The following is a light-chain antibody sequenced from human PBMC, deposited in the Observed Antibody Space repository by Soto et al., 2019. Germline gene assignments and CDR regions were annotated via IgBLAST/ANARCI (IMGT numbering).Light chain of an antibody. J-gene: IGKJ4*01. Sequence: ETVMTQSPVTLSVSPGDTATLSCRASQRVSSHLAWYQQKPGQAPRLLIYAASTRATGIPVRFSGSGSGTDFTLTISRLEPEDFAVYYCQQYGSSALTFGGGTKVDIK. CDR2: AAS. CDR3: QQYGSSALT. CDR1: QRVSSH. V-gene: IGKV3-20*01.